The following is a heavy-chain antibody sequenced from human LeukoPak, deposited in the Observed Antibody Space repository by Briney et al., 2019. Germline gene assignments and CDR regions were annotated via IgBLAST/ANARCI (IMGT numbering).Heavy chain of an antibody. Sequence: GGFLRLSCAASGFTFSSYAMSWVRQAPGKGLEWVSAISGSGGSTYYADSVKGRFTISRDNSKNTLYLQMNSLRAEDTAVYYCAKPYDVVDDAFDIWGQGTMVTVSS. D-gene: IGHD2-21*01. CDR3: AKPYDVVDDAFDI. J-gene: IGHJ3*02. CDR2: ISGSGGST. V-gene: IGHV3-23*01. CDR1: GFTFSSYA.